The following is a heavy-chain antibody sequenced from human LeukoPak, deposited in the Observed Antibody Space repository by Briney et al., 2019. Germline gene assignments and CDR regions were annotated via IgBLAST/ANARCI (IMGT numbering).Heavy chain of an antibody. V-gene: IGHV3-48*01. CDR2: ISSSSSTI. CDR1: GFTFSSYS. J-gene: IGHJ4*02. CDR3: ARVPQEWELHPLDY. Sequence: GGSLRLSCAASGFTFSSYSMNWVRQAPGKGLEWVSYISSSSSTIYYADSVKGRFTISRDNAKNSLYLQMSSLRAEDTAVYYCARVPQEWELHPLDYWGQGTLVTVSS. D-gene: IGHD1-26*01.